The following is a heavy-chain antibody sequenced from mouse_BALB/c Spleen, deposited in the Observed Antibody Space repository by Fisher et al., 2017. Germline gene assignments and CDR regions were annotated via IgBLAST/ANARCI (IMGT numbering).Heavy chain of an antibody. J-gene: IGHJ4*01. CDR3: TRSTMITYYAMDY. V-gene: IGHV1-5*01. Sequence: KFKGKAKLTAVTSTSTAYMELSSLTNEDSAVYYCTRSTMITYYAMDYWGQGTSVTVSS. D-gene: IGHD2-4*01.